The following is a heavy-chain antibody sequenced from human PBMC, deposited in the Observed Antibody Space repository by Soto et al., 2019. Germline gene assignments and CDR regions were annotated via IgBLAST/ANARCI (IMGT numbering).Heavy chain of an antibody. CDR1: GGSISSYY. CDR3: AREPLYGDYGIY. CDR2: IYYSGST. D-gene: IGHD4-17*01. J-gene: IGHJ4*02. V-gene: IGHV4-59*12. Sequence: PSETLSLTCTVSGGSISSYYWSWIRQPPGKGLEWIGYIYYSGSTNYNPSLKSRVTISVDTSKNQFSLKLSSVTAADTAVYYCAREPLYGDYGIYWGQGTLVTVSS.